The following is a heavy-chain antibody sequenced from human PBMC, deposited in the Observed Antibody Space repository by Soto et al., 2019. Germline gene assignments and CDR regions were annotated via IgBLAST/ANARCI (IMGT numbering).Heavy chain of an antibody. Sequence: PGGSLRLSCAASGFTFSSYAMSWVRQAPGKGLEWVSAISGSGGSTYYADSVKGRFTISRDNSKNTLYLQMNSLRAEDTAVYYCAKDLIPDPIAAAGTPPFNWGQGTLVTVSS. CDR3: AKDLIPDPIAAAGTPPFN. CDR2: ISGSGGST. CDR1: GFTFSSYA. J-gene: IGHJ4*02. V-gene: IGHV3-23*01. D-gene: IGHD6-13*01.